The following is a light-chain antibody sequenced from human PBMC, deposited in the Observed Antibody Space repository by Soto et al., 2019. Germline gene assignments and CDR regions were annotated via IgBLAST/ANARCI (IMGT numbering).Light chain of an antibody. CDR3: QQYNDWPRT. CDR2: RAS. V-gene: IGKV3-15*01. J-gene: IGKJ1*01. CDR1: QRISSN. Sequence: EIVMTQSPATLSVSPGERATLSCRASQRISSNLAWFQQKPGQAPRLLIYRASTRATGIPARFSGSGSGTEFTLTISSLQSEDFAVYYCQQYNDWPRTFGQGTKVEIK.